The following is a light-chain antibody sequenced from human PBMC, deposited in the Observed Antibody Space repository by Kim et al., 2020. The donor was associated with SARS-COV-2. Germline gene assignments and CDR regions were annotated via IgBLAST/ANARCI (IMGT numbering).Light chain of an antibody. CDR2: GRN. CDR1: SLRSYY. J-gene: IGLJ2*01. Sequence: SELTQDPAVSVALGQTVTITCQGDSLRSYYATWYQQKPRQAPVLVIYGRNNRPSGIPDRFSGSASGNTASLTISGAQAEDEAEFYCQSRDSGGNVVFGGGTQLTVL. V-gene: IGLV3-19*01. CDR3: QSRDSGGNVV.